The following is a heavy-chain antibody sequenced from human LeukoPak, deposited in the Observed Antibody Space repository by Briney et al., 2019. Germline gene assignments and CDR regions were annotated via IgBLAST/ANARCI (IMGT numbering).Heavy chain of an antibody. V-gene: IGHV4-34*01. CDR3: ARARITMVRGVTLYYSYGMDV. J-gene: IGHJ6*02. CDR1: GGSFSGYY. Sequence: SETLSLTCAVYGGSFSGYYWSWIRQPPGKGLEWIGEINHSGSTNYNPSLKSRVTISVDTSKNQFPLKLSSLTAADTAVYYCARARITMVRGVTLYYSYGMDVWGQGTTVTVSS. D-gene: IGHD3-10*01. CDR2: INHSGST.